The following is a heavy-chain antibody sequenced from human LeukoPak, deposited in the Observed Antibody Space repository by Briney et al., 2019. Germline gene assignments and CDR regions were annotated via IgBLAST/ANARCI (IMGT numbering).Heavy chain of an antibody. J-gene: IGHJ4*02. CDR3: ARHQYYYDSSGYYLDY. V-gene: IGHV4-59*08. D-gene: IGHD3-22*01. CDR2: IYYSEST. CDR1: SGSIISYY. Sequence: SETLSLTCTVSSGSIISYYSSWIRQPPGKGLEWIGYIYYSESTNYNPSLKSRVTISVDTSNNQFSLKLSSLSASATSVYYCARHQYYYDSSGYYLDYWGQGTLVTVSS.